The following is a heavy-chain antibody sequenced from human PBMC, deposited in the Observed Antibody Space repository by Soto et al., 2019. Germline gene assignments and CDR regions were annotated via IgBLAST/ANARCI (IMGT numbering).Heavy chain of an antibody. D-gene: IGHD2-2*01. CDR1: GGSFSGYY. J-gene: IGHJ4*02. Sequence: QVQLQQWGAGLLKPSETLSLTCAVYGGSFSGYYWSWIRQPPGKGLEWIGEINHSGSTNYNPSLKSRVTISVDTAKNQCSLKLSSVTAADTAVYYCARGGGGPGVVVPAGFFDYWGQGTLVTVSS. V-gene: IGHV4-34*01. CDR3: ARGGGGPGVVVPAGFFDY. CDR2: INHSGST.